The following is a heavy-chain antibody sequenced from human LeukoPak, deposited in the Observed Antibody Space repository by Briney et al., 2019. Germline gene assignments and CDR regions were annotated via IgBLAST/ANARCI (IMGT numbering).Heavy chain of an antibody. CDR2: IYYSGST. CDR3: ARSDYGDYGAFDY. Sequence: PSETLSLTCTVSGGSISSYYWSWIRQPPGKGLEWIGYIYYSGSTNYNPSLKSRVTISVDTSKNQFSLKLSSVTAADTAVYYCARSDYGDYGAFDYWGQGTLVTVSS. CDR1: GGSISSYY. D-gene: IGHD4-17*01. J-gene: IGHJ4*02. V-gene: IGHV4-59*01.